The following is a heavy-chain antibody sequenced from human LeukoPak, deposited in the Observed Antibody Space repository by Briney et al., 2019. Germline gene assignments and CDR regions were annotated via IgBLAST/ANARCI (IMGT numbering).Heavy chain of an antibody. CDR2: INSDGKST. D-gene: IGHD3-22*01. Sequence: GGSLRLSCAASGFTFSTSWMHWVRQAPGKGLVWVSRINSDGKSTNCADSVKGRFTISRDNAKNTLYLQMNSLRTEDTAVYYCVRDMGYYDKVWGQGTLVTVSS. J-gene: IGHJ4*02. CDR3: VRDMGYYDKV. CDR1: GFTFSTSW. V-gene: IGHV3-74*01.